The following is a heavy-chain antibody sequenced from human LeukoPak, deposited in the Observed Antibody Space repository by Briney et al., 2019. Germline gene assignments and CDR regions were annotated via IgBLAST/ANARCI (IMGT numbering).Heavy chain of an antibody. V-gene: IGHV3-66*01. CDR1: GFTVSSIY. D-gene: IGHD2-2*01. Sequence: RTGGSLRLSCAASGFTVSSIYMSWVRQAPGKGLEWVSVIYSGGSTYYADSVKGRFTISRDNSKNTLYLQMNSLRAEDTAVYYCAKDRIVVVPASGFDYWGQGTLVTVSS. J-gene: IGHJ4*02. CDR2: IYSGGST. CDR3: AKDRIVVVPASGFDY.